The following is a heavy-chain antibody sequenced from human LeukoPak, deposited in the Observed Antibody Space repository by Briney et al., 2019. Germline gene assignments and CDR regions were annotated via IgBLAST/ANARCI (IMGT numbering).Heavy chain of an antibody. CDR1: GFTFDDYA. Sequence: GRSLRLSCAASGFTFDDYAMHWVRQAPGKGLEWVSGISWNSGSIGYADSVKGRFTISRDNAKNSLYLQMNSLRAEDTALYYCAKFGAGPSFDYWGQGTLVTVSS. CDR3: AKFGAGPSFDY. J-gene: IGHJ4*02. CDR2: ISWNSGSI. D-gene: IGHD3-3*01. V-gene: IGHV3-9*01.